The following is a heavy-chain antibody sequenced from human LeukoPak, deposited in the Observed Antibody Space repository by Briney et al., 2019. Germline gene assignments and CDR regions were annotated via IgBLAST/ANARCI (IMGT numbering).Heavy chain of an antibody. CDR2: IRYDGSNK. CDR3: AKDRGSYSDYFDY. Sequence: QPGGSLRLSCATSGFTFSTYGMHCVRQAPGKGLEWVTFIRYDGSNKYYTDSVKGRFTISRDNSKNTLYLQMNSLRAEDTAVYYCAKDRGSYSDYFDYWGQGTLVTVSS. J-gene: IGHJ4*02. CDR1: GFTFSTYG. V-gene: IGHV3-30*02. D-gene: IGHD1-26*01.